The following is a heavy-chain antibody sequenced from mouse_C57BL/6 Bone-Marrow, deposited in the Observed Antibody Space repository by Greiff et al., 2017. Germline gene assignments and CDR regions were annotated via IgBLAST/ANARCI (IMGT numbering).Heavy chain of an antibody. CDR2: IYPGSGST. Sequence: VQLQQPGAELVKPGASVKISCKASGYTFTSYWITWVKQRPGQGLEWIGDIYPGSGSTNYNEKFKSKATLTVDTSSSTAYMQLSSLTSEDSAVYYCARRGDYYGSRAWYFDVWGTGTTVTVSS. CDR1: GYTFTSYW. J-gene: IGHJ1*03. CDR3: ARRGDYYGSRAWYFDV. D-gene: IGHD1-1*01. V-gene: IGHV1-55*01.